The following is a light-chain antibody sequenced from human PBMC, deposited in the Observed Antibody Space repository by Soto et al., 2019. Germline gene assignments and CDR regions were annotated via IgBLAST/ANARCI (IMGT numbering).Light chain of an antibody. Sequence: SSERTHSPSMSLAPGHTARITCGGNNIGSKTVHWYQQKAGQAPVLVVYDDSDRPSGIPERFSGSNSGNTATLTISRVEAGDEADYYCQVWDVSTVHYVFGTGTNVTVL. CDR1: NIGSKT. V-gene: IGLV3-21*02. J-gene: IGLJ1*01. CDR2: DDS. CDR3: QVWDVSTVHYV.